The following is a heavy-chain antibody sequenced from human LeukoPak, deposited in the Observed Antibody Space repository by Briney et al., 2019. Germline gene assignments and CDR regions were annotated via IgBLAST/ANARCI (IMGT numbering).Heavy chain of an antibody. Sequence: PGGSLRLSCAASGFTFSIYAMRLVRQAPGKGLEWVSAISGSGGSTYYADSVKGRFTISRDNSKNTLYLQMNSLRAEDTAVYYCAKDVRCSSTSCLFDYWGQGTLVTVSS. CDR3: AKDVRCSSTSCLFDY. J-gene: IGHJ4*02. CDR1: GFTFSIYA. CDR2: ISGSGGST. D-gene: IGHD2-2*01. V-gene: IGHV3-23*01.